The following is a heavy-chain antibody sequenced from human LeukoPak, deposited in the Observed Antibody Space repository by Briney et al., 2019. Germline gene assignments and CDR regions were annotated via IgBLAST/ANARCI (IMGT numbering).Heavy chain of an antibody. D-gene: IGHD1-26*01. CDR2: ISGSGGDI. Sequence: GGSLRLSCAASGFTFNNYYMSWIRQTPGKGLEWLSYISGSGGDIHYADSVKGRFTISRDNAKNSLYLQMNSLSAEDTAMYYCARDIRAVGVTLYFDYWGQGMLVTVTP. CDR3: ARDIRAVGVTLYFDY. J-gene: IGHJ4*02. CDR1: GFTFNNYY. V-gene: IGHV3-11*01.